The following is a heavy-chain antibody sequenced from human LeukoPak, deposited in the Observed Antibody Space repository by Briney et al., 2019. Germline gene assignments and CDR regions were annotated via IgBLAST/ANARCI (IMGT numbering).Heavy chain of an antibody. Sequence: GGSLRLSCAVSGITLSNYGMSWVRQAPGRGLEWVAGISGSGGGTNYADSVKGRFTISRDNPKNTLYLQMNSLRAEDTAVYFCAKRGIVIRAVLVVGFHKEAYFFDCWGQGALVTVSS. CDR3: AKRGIVIRAVLVVGFHKEAYFFDC. D-gene: IGHD3-16*01. CDR1: GITLSNYG. V-gene: IGHV3-23*01. CDR2: ISGSGGGT. J-gene: IGHJ4*02.